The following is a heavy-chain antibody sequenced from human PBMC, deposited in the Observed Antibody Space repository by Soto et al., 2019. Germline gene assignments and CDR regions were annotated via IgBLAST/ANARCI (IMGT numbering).Heavy chain of an antibody. CDR3: ARANGIWTGQTYYYHHDQRAV. V-gene: IGHV1-2*04. CDR2: INPNSGGT. Sequence: ASVKVSCKASGYTFTGYYMHWVRQAPGQGLEWMGWINPNSGGTNYAQKFQGWVTMTRDTSISTAYMELSRLRSDDTAVYYCARANGIWTGQTYYYHHDQRAVWAKGTTVPVS. J-gene: IGHJ6*03. CDR1: GYTFTGYY. D-gene: IGHD3-9*01.